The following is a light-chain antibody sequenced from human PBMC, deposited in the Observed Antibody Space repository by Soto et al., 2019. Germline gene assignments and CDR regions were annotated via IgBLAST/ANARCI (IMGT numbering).Light chain of an antibody. CDR1: SSDVGSYNL. CDR3: CSYAGVRILYV. CDR2: EVS. V-gene: IGLV2-23*02. J-gene: IGLJ1*01. Sequence: QSALTQPASVSGSPGQSITISCTGTSSDVGSYNLVSWYQQHPGKAPKLMIYEVSKRPSGVSNRFSGPKSGNTASLTISGLQAEDEADYYCCSYAGVRILYVFGIGTKLTVL.